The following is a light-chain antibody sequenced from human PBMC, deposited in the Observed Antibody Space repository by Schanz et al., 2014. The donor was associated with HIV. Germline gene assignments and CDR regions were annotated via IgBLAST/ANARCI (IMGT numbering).Light chain of an antibody. CDR2: ANS. CDR3: ATWDDSLDGWV. V-gene: IGLV1-44*01. CDR1: SSNIGSNA. Sequence: QSVLTQPPSASGTPGQRVTISCSGSSSNIGSNAVHWYQQLPGTAPKHLIFANSDRPSGVPDRFSGSQSGTSASLAISGLQSEDESDFFCATWDDSLDGWVFGGGTKLTVL. J-gene: IGLJ3*02.